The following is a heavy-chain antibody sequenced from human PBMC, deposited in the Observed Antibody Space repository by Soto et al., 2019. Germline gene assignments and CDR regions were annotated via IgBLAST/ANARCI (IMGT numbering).Heavy chain of an antibody. CDR2: ISYDGSST. CDR1: RFTFNTYG. Sequence: PGGSLRLSCAASRFTFNTYGMHWVRQAPGKGLEWVAVISYDGSSTYYADSVKGRFTISRDNSKNMVYMQMNSLRDEDTAVYYCAKGVTTSRYYYYGLDVWGPGTTVTVSS. CDR3: AKGVTTSRYYYYGLDV. J-gene: IGHJ6*02. V-gene: IGHV3-30*18. D-gene: IGHD4-4*01.